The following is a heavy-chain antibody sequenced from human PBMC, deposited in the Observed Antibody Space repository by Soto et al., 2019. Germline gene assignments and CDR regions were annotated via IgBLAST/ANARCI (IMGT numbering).Heavy chain of an antibody. D-gene: IGHD2-2*01. Sequence: QVQLVQSGAEVKKPGSSVKVSCKAPGGTFSSYAITWVRQAPGQGLEGMGGTIPIFGTANNAQKFQGRVTITADESTSTAYMELSSLRSEDTAVYYCASATSVVVPAARGLLDIWGQGTMVTVSS. CDR3: ASATSVVVPAARGLLDI. V-gene: IGHV1-69*01. CDR2: TIPIFGTA. J-gene: IGHJ3*02. CDR1: GGTFSSYA.